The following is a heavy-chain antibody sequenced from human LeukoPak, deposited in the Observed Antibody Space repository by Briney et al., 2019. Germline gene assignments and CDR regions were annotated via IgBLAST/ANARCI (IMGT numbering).Heavy chain of an antibody. V-gene: IGHV3-30-3*01. J-gene: IGHJ4*02. CDR1: GFTFSSYA. D-gene: IGHD3-10*01. Sequence: GGSLRLSCAASGFTFSSYAMHWVRQAPGKGLEWVSIVSYDGSNRYYADSVKGRFTISRDNSKNTLYLQMNSLRAEDTAVYYCARDRGIIMVRGYFDYWGQGNPVTVSS. CDR2: VSYDGSNR. CDR3: ARDRGIIMVRGYFDY.